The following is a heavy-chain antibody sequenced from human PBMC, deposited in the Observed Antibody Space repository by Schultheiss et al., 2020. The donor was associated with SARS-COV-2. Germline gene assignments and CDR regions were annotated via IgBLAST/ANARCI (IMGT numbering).Heavy chain of an antibody. CDR3: AKDDGRWLGRNDAFDI. D-gene: IGHD6-19*01. CDR1: GFTFSSYG. V-gene: IGHV3-64*04. CDR2: ISSNGGST. J-gene: IGHJ3*02. Sequence: GGSLRLSCAASGFTFSSYGMHWVRQAPGKGLEYVSAISSNGGSTYYADSVKGRFTISRDNSKNTLYLQMNSLRAEDTAVYYCAKDDGRWLGRNDAFDIWGQGTMVTVSS.